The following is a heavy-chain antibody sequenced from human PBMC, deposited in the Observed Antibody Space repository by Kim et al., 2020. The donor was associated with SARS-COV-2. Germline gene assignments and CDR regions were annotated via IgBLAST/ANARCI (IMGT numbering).Heavy chain of an antibody. CDR1: GGSISSGDYY. D-gene: IGHD6-19*01. Sequence: SETLSLTCTVSGGSISSGDYYWSWIRQPPGKGLEWIGYIYYSGSTYYNPSLKSRVTISVDTSKNQFSLKLSSVTAADTAVYYCAREVLSIAVAGVDYWGQGTLVTVSS. CDR3: AREVLSIAVAGVDY. J-gene: IGHJ4*02. CDR2: IYYSGST. V-gene: IGHV4-30-4*01.